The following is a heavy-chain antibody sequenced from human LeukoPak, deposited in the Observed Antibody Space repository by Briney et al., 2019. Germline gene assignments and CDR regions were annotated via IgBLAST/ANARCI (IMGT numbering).Heavy chain of an antibody. CDR2: INPSGGST. CDR3: ARGGVEMAFDF. J-gene: IGHJ4*02. V-gene: IGHV1-46*01. Sequence: ASVKVSCKASGYTFTGYYMHWVRQAPGQGLEWMGIINPSGGSTSYAQKFKGRVTMTRDTSTSTVYMELSSLRSEDTAVYYCARGGVEMAFDFWGQGTLVTVSS. CDR1: GYTFTGYY. D-gene: IGHD5-24*01.